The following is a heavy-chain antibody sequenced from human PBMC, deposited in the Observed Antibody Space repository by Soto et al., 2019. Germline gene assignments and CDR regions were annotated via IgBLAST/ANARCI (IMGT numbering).Heavy chain of an antibody. CDR2: IGTAGDT. V-gene: IGHV3-13*01. CDR3: AKSQEIGTHFFDS. D-gene: IGHD6-13*01. Sequence: RSMRLTCEASGLTLRGFDMHWVRQPTGKGLEWVSSIGTAGDTYYAVSVKGRFTISRDNAKNSLSLQMNSLRAGDMAVYFCAKSQEIGTHFFDSWGQGTQVTVSS. CDR1: GLTLRGFD. J-gene: IGHJ4*02.